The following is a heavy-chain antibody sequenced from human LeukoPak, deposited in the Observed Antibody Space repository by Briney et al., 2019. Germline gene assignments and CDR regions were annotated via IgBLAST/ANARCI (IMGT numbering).Heavy chain of an antibody. D-gene: IGHD2-2*01. Sequence: GESLKISCKGSGYSFTSYWIGWVRQMPGKGLEWMGIIYPGDSDTRYSPSFQGQVTISADKSISTAYLQWSSLKASDTAMYYCARLSGYCSSTSCYGFDPWGPGTLVTVSS. CDR2: IYPGDSDT. CDR1: GYSFTSYW. V-gene: IGHV5-51*01. CDR3: ARLSGYCSSTSCYGFDP. J-gene: IGHJ5*02.